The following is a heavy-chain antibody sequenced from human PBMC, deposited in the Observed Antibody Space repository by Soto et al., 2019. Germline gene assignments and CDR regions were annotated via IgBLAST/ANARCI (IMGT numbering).Heavy chain of an antibody. J-gene: IGHJ6*02. V-gene: IGHV3-23*01. CDR3: AKGHSDYQGDYNYYGMHV. D-gene: IGHD4-4*01. CDR1: GFPFSSYA. CDR2: STGAGGST. Sequence: GGSLRLSCAASGFPFSSYAISWVRQAPGKGREWVAASTGAGGSTYKVDSEKGRCTISRDNSKKTVYLQLDGLRAEDTAIYYCAKGHSDYQGDYNYYGMHVWGQGTTVTVSS.